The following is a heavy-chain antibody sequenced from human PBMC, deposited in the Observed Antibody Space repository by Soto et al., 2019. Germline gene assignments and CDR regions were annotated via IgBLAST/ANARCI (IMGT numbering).Heavy chain of an antibody. CDR1: GYSISSGYY. V-gene: IGHV4-38-2*01. J-gene: IGHJ4*02. D-gene: IGHD4-17*01. CDR2: IYHSGST. CDR3: ARVDYVFDY. Sequence: SETLSLTCAVSGYSISSGYYWGWIRQPPGKGLEWIGSIYHSGSTYYNPSLKSRVTISVDTSKNQFPLKLSSVTAADTAVYYCARVDYVFDYWGQGTLVTVSS.